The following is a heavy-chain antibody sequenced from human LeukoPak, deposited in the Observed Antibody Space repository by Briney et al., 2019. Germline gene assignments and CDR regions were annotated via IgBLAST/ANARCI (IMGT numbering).Heavy chain of an antibody. D-gene: IGHD6-13*01. Sequence: PGGSLRLSCAASGFTFSSYWMSWVRQAPGKGLEWVANIKQDGSEKYYVDSVKGRFTISRDNAKNSLYLQMNSLRAEDTAVYYCARAMLAAAGNWFDPWGQGTLVTVSS. V-gene: IGHV3-7*01. CDR1: GFTFSSYW. CDR3: ARAMLAAAGNWFDP. J-gene: IGHJ5*02. CDR2: IKQDGSEK.